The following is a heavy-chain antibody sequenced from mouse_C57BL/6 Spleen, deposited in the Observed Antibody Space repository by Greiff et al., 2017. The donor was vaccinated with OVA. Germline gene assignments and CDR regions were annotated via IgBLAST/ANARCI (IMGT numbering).Heavy chain of an antibody. CDR2: ISYDGSN. V-gene: IGHV3-6*01. Sequence: EVKLQESGPGLVKPSQSLSLTCSVTGYSITSGYYWNWIRQFPGNKLEWMGYISYDGSNNYNPSLKNRISITRDTSKNQFFLKLNSVTTEDTATYYCATYGSSYGSFAYWGQGTLVTVSA. D-gene: IGHD1-1*01. J-gene: IGHJ3*01. CDR1: GYSITSGYY. CDR3: ATYGSSYGSFAY.